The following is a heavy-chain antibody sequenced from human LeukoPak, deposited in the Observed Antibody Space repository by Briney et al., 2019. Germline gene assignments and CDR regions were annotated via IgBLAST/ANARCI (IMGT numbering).Heavy chain of an antibody. D-gene: IGHD3-10*01. CDR3: ARDGGGFGELLLAIDY. CDR1: GFTFSSYN. CDR2: ISSSSSHI. V-gene: IGHV3-21*01. J-gene: IGHJ4*02. Sequence: GGSLRLSCAASGFTFSSYNMNWVRQAPGKGLEWVSSISSSSSHIYYADSVKGRFTISRDNAKNSLYLQINSLRAEDTAVYYCARDGGGFGELLLAIDYWGQGTLVIVSS.